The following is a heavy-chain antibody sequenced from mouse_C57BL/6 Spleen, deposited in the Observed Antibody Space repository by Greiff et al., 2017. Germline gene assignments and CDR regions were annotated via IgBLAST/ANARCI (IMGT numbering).Heavy chain of an antibody. D-gene: IGHD2-4*01. V-gene: IGHV1-64*01. J-gene: IGHJ3*01. CDR3: ARNYYYDYAWFAY. CDR1: GYTFTSYW. CDR2: IHPNSGST. Sequence: QVQLQQPGAELVKPGASVKLSCKASGYTFTSYWMHWVKQRPGQGLEWIGMIHPNSGSTNYNEKFKSKATLTVDKSSSTAYMQLSSLTSEDSAVYYCARNYYYDYAWFAYWGQGTLVTVSA.